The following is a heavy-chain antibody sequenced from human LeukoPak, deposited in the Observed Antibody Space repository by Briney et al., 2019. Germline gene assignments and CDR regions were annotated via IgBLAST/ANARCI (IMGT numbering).Heavy chain of an antibody. Sequence: GGSLRLSCAASGFTFSSYATSWVRQAPGKGLEWVSAITESVNIPYSADSVKGRLTISRDNSKNTLYLQMHSLRAGDTAVYYCAKALSAYNYGVDFWGQGTLVTVSS. CDR1: GFTFSSYA. J-gene: IGHJ4*02. CDR3: AKALSAYNYGVDF. V-gene: IGHV3-23*01. D-gene: IGHD5-18*01. CDR2: ITESVNIP.